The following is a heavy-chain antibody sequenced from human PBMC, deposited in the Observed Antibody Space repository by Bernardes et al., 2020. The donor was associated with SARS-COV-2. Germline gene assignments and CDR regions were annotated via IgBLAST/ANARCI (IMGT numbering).Heavy chain of an antibody. J-gene: IGHJ6*02. Sequence: SETLSLTCTVAGGSISSTNYYWGWIRQPPGKGLEWIGSIYSCGSSHYNPSLQRPVTESVHTSKNPFSLPLSFVTAADTAVYYCAGSSCGIDCYIGGLRSWDYGMDGWGQGTTVTVSS. D-gene: IGHD2-21*02. CDR3: AGSSCGIDCYIGGLRSWDYGMDG. CDR1: GGSISSTNYY. V-gene: IGHV4-39*01. CDR2: IYSCGSS.